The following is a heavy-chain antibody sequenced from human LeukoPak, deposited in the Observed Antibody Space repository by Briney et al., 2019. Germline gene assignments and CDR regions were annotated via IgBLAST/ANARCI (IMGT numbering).Heavy chain of an antibody. D-gene: IGHD6-13*01. V-gene: IGHV3-30-3*01. CDR2: ISYDGSNK. CDR3: ARDRSAAGSPDY. CDR1: GFTFSSYG. Sequence: SLRLSCAASGFTFSSYGMDWVRQAPGKGVEWVGVISYDGSNKYYADSVKGRFTISRDNSKNTLYLQMNSLRAKDTAVYYCARDRSAAGSPDYWGQGTLVTVSS. J-gene: IGHJ4*02.